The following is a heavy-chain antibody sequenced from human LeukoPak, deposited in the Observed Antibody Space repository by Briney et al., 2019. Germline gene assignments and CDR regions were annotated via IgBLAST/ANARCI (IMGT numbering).Heavy chain of an antibody. D-gene: IGHD3-3*01. V-gene: IGHV3-23*01. CDR2: ISGSGGST. CDR1: GFTFSSYA. J-gene: IGHJ3*02. Sequence: GGSLRLSCAASGFTFSSYAMSWVRQAPGKGLEWVSAISGSGGSTYYADSVKGRFTISRDNSKNTLYLQMNSLRAQDTAVYYCAKMNYDFWSGYPNDAFDIWGQRTMVTVSS. CDR3: AKMNYDFWSGYPNDAFDI.